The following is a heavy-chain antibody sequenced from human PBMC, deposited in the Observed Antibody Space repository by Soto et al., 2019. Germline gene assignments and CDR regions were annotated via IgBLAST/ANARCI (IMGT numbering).Heavy chain of an antibody. Sequence: PGGSLRLSCVVSGFTFSNYEMNWVRQAPGRGLEWVSYINTGGVTTYYADSVKGRFTISRDNARNSLYLQMSSLRDEDTAVYYCARENYGDAFDYWGQGTLVTVSS. CDR2: INTGGVTT. CDR3: ARENYGDAFDY. CDR1: GFTFSNYE. D-gene: IGHD4-17*01. V-gene: IGHV3-48*03. J-gene: IGHJ4*02.